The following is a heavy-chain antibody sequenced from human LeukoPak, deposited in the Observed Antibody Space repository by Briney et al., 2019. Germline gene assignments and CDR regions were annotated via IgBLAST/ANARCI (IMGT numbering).Heavy chain of an antibody. D-gene: IGHD3-10*01. CDR2: ISGGGDNT. V-gene: IGHV3-23*01. Sequence: GGSLRLSCAASGLTFSSYAMSWVRQAPGKGLEWVSAISGGGDNTYYADSVKGRFTISRDNSKNTLKLQMNSLRAEDTAIYYCAKEVHGSGTIKLDLWGQGTLVTVSS. CDR3: AKEVHGSGTIKLDL. CDR1: GLTFSSYA. J-gene: IGHJ5*02.